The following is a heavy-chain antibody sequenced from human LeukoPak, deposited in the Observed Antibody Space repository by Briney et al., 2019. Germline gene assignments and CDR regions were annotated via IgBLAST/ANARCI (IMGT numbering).Heavy chain of an antibody. V-gene: IGHV3-30-3*01. J-gene: IGHJ3*02. CDR2: ISYDGSNK. Sequence: GGSLRLSCAASGFTFSSYAMHWVRQAPGKGLEWVAVISYDGSNKYYADSVKGRFTISRDNSKNTLYLQMNSLRAEDTAVYYCARASGTRGNAFDIWGQGTMVTVSS. CDR1: GFTFSSYA. CDR3: ARASGTRGNAFDI. D-gene: IGHD1-7*01.